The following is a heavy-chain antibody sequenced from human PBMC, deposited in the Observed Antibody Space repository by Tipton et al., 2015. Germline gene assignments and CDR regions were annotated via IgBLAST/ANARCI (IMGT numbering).Heavy chain of an antibody. CDR2: MSANSGVT. CDR3: ASRSDGKKYYYFGMDV. Sequence: QSGAEVKKPGSSVKVSCEASGGTFSNFAISWVRQAPGQGLEWMGWMSANSGVTGYAQKFQGRVTITADKSTRTAYMELSSLRSEDTAVYYCASRSDGKKYYYFGMDVWGQGTTVTVSS. V-gene: IGHV1-69*04. J-gene: IGHJ6*02. D-gene: IGHD4-17*01. CDR1: GGTFSNFA.